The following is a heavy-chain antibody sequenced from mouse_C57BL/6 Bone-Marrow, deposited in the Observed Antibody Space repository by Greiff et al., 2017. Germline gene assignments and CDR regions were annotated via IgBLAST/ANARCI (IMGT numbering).Heavy chain of an antibody. CDR1: GFNIKDYY. J-gene: IGHJ3*01. D-gene: IGHD2-4*01. Sequence: VQLQQSGAELVKPGASVKLSCTASGFNIKDYYMHWVKQRTEQGLEWIGRIDPEAGDNKYAPKFQVKATITADTSSNTAYLQRSSLTSEDTAVYYCARGYYEYGGKPWFAYWGQGTLVTVSA. CDR2: IDPEAGDN. CDR3: ARGYYEYGGKPWFAY. V-gene: IGHV14-2*01.